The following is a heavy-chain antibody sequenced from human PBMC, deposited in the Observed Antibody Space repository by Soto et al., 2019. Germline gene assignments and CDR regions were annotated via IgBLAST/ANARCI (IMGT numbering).Heavy chain of an antibody. CDR3: ASRLTEATTTGDGVNI. CDR1: NGSISSYY. CDR2: INYSWTT. J-gene: IGHJ3*02. V-gene: IGHV4-59*01. Sequence: QVQLQESGPGLLKPSETLSLTCTVSNGSISSYYWSWIRQPPGKGLEWRGFINYSWTTKYNPSFTSRVTISVDTSKNQHSLKLRSVTAADTAVYYCASRLTEATTTGDGVNIWGHGTMVTITS. D-gene: IGHD2-8*01.